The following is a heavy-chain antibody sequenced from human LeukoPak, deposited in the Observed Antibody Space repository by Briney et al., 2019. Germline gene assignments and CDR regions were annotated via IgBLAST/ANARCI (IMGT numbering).Heavy chain of an antibody. V-gene: IGHV3-23*01. CDR1: GFTFSSYA. CDR2: ISGSGGST. D-gene: IGHD3-3*01. Sequence: GGSLRLSCAASGFTFSSYAMSWVRQAPGKGLEWVSAISGSGGSTYYADSVKGRFTISRDSSKNTLYLQMSSLRAEDTAVYYCAKGSDFWSGYLSYDYWGQGTLVTVSS. J-gene: IGHJ4*02. CDR3: AKGSDFWSGYLSYDY.